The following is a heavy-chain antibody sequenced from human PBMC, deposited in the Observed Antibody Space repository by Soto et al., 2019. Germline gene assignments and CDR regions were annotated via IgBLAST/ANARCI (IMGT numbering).Heavy chain of an antibody. J-gene: IGHJ4*02. CDR3: ASIPRGSSFGWFDY. CDR2: IYYSGST. D-gene: IGHD5-18*01. Sequence: SETLSLTCTVSGGSISSYYWSWIRQPPGKGLEWIGYIYYSGSTNYNPSLKSRVTISVDTSKNQFSLKLSSVTAADTAVYYCASIPRGSSFGWFDYWGQGSLVT. V-gene: IGHV4-59*08. CDR1: GGSISSYY.